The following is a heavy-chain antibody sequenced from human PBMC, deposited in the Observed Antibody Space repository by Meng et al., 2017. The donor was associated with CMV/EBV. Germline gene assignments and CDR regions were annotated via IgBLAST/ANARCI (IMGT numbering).Heavy chain of an antibody. CDR1: GCTFSSYA. CDR3: AGARGRVVVVAPFDY. CDR2: IIPIFGTA. Sequence: QVQLGQHGAEVKKPGSSVKVSCKASGCTFSSYATSWGRQAPGQGLEWMGGIIPIFGTANYAQKFQGRVTITADESTSTAYMELSSLRSEDTAVYYCAGARGRVVVVAPFDYWGQGTLVTVSS. J-gene: IGHJ4*02. V-gene: IGHV1-69*12. D-gene: IGHD2-15*01.